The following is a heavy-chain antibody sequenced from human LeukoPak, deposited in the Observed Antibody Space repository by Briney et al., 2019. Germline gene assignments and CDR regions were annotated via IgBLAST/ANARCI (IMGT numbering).Heavy chain of an antibody. CDR1: GLDFFKYA. D-gene: IGHD3-10*01. CDR2: ISGIGGST. CDR3: APLRDLITERTFDY. V-gene: IGHV3-23*01. Sequence: GESLKISCAVSGLDFFKYAMSWVRQAPGKGLEWVSSISGIGGSTYYADSVKGRFTISRDNSKNTLYLQMHSLRGEDTALYYCAPLRDLITERTFDYWGQGTLVTVSS. J-gene: IGHJ4*02.